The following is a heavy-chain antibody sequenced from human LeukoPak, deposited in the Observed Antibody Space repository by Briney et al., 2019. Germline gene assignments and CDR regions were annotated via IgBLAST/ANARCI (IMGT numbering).Heavy chain of an antibody. V-gene: IGHV3-30-3*01. CDR1: GFTLSENN. J-gene: IGHJ5*01. CDR3: VREFAS. CDR2: ISNDGNSK. Sequence: GGSLRLSCAASGFTLSENNVHWVRQAPGKGLEWVALISNDGNSKDYADSVKGRFTLSGDNSKTTLYLQMNSLRAEDTAVYYCVREFASWGQGTLVTVSS.